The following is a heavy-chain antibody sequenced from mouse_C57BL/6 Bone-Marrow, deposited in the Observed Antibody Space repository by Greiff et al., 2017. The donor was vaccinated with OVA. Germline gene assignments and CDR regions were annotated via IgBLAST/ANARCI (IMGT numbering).Heavy chain of an antibody. CDR3: ARMYWSHFDY. CDR1: GLSLSTCGMG. CDR2: NWWDDDK. J-gene: IGHJ2*01. Sequence: QVTLKVCGPGILQPSQTLSLTCSFSGLSLSTCGMGVGGIRQPAGKGLEWLAPNWWDDDKYYNPALKSRLTISKDTSKNQVFLKIANVDTADTATYYCARMYWSHFDYWGQGTTLTVSS. V-gene: IGHV8-8*01. D-gene: IGHD4-1*01.